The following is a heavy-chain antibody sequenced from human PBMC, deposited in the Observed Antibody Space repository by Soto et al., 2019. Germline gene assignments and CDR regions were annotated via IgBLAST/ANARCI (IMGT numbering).Heavy chain of an antibody. V-gene: IGHV6-1*01. CDR1: GDSVSSNSAA. D-gene: IGHD3-3*01. J-gene: IGHJ6*03. Sequence: QTLSLTCAISGDSVSSNSAAWNWIRQSPSRGLEWLGRAYYRSKWYNDYAVSVKSRITINPDTSKNQFSLQLNSVTAADTAVYYCARLSTWSGYYVYHHFYMDVWGKGTTVTVSS. CDR2: AYYRSKWYN. CDR3: ARLSTWSGYYVYHHFYMDV.